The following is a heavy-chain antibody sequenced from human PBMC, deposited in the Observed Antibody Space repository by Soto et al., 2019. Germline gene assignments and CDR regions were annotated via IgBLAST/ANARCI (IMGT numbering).Heavy chain of an antibody. D-gene: IGHD2-2*03. J-gene: IGHJ4*02. Sequence: ASVKVSCKTSGYSFTNYCVSWARQAPGQGLEWMGWISAYNGDAAYAQIFQGRVTMTADTSTGTAYMEVRSLRSDDTAVYYCARVNGYCTMTSCFDYWGRGTLVTVSS. CDR2: ISAYNGDA. V-gene: IGHV1-18*01. CDR1: GYSFTNYC. CDR3: ARVNGYCTMTSCFDY.